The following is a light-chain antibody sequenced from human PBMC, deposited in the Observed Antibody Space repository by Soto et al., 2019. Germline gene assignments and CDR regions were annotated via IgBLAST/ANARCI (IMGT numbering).Light chain of an antibody. CDR3: CSYAGTTTFNVL. Sequence: QSVLTQPASVSGSPGQSITISCTGTSSDLGSYNLVSWYQQHPGKAPKLIIYEGNKRPSGVSDRFSVSKSGNTASLTISGLRTEDEADYFCCSYAGTTTFNVLFGGGTKLTVL. V-gene: IGLV2-23*03. J-gene: IGLJ2*01. CDR1: SSDLGSYNL. CDR2: EGN.